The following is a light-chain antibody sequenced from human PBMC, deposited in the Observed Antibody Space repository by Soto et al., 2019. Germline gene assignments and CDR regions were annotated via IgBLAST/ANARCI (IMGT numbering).Light chain of an antibody. Sequence: QSVLTQPASVSGSPGQSITISCIGTSSDIGAYNYVSWYQQHPGKVPKLMIYEVTNRPSGLSNRFSGSKSGNTASLTISGLQTEDEADYYCSSYTSSNTYVFGTGTKVTVL. V-gene: IGLV2-14*01. CDR2: EVT. CDR1: SSDIGAYNY. CDR3: SSYTSSNTYV. J-gene: IGLJ1*01.